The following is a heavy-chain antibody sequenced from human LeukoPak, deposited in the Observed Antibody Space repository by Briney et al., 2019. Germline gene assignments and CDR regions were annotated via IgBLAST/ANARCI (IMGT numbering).Heavy chain of an antibody. V-gene: IGHV4-59*08. J-gene: IGHJ6*03. CDR2: IYVTGT. Sequence: SQTLSLTCTVSGGSIGTYYWSWVRQSPGTGLEWIGYIYVTGTRYNPYLQSRVTISVDRSRNQFFLKMTSVTAADTAVYYCARHIGGGIEDMDVWGRGTKVTVSS. CDR1: GGSIGTYY. D-gene: IGHD3-16*02. CDR3: ARHIGGGIEDMDV.